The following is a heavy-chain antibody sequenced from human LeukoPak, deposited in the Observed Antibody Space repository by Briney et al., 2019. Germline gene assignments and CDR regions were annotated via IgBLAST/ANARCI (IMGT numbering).Heavy chain of an antibody. CDR2: INWNGAST. D-gene: IGHD6-13*01. Sequence: GGSLRLSCAASGFTFSSHGMNWVRQAPGKGLEWVSGINWNGASTGYADSVKGRFTISRDNAKNSLYLQMNSLRAEDTAVYYCARENEAAAGSWFDPWGQGTLVTVSS. CDR3: ARENEAAAGSWFDP. J-gene: IGHJ5*02. V-gene: IGHV3-20*04. CDR1: GFTFSSHG.